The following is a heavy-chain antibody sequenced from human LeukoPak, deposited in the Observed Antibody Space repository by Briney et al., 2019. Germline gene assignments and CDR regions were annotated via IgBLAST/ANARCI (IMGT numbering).Heavy chain of an antibody. D-gene: IGHD3-9*01. V-gene: IGHV1-2*02. Sequence: ASVKVSCKASGYTFTGYYMHWVRQAPGQGLEWMGWINPNSGGTNYAQKFQGRVTMTRDTSISTAYMELSRLRSDDTAVYYCARDDGSALRYFDWLFHWGQGTLVTVSS. CDR2: INPNSGGT. CDR3: ARDDGSALRYFDWLFH. J-gene: IGHJ5*02. CDR1: GYTFTGYY.